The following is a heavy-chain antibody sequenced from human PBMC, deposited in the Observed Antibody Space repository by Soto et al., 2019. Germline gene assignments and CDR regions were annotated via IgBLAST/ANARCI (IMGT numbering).Heavy chain of an antibody. J-gene: IGHJ4*02. CDR1: GFSLSNSGVG. D-gene: IGHD5-18*01. CDR2: IYWDDDK. CDR3: ANTDLSVYSYGTYYFGY. V-gene: IGHV2-5*02. Sequence: QITLKESGPTLVKPTQTLTLTCTFSGFSLSNSGVGVGWIRQPPGKALEWLALIYWDDDKRYRPSLKSRLTIAKYTSKNQVVLTMTTMDPVDTATYYCANTDLSVYSYGTYYFGYWGQGTLVNISS.